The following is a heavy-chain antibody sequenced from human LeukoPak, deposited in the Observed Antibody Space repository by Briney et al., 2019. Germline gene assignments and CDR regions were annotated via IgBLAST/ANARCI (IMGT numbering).Heavy chain of an antibody. CDR1: GYTFTSYD. CDR2: MNPNSGNT. V-gene: IGHV1-8*01. J-gene: IGHJ4*02. Sequence: GASVKVSCKASGYTFTSYDINWVRQATGQGLEWMGWMNPNSGNTGYAQKFQGRVTMTRDTSKSTAYMELSSLRSEDTAVYYCARRADYYDSSCYQHWGQGTLVTVSS. D-gene: IGHD3-22*01. CDR3: ARRADYYDSSCYQH.